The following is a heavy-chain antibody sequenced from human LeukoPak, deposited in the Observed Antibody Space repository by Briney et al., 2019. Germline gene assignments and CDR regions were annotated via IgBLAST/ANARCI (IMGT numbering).Heavy chain of an antibody. V-gene: IGHV3-21*01. CDR1: GFTFSDYA. D-gene: IGHD3-10*02. Sequence: GGSLRLSCTASGFTFSDYAIHWVRQAPGKGLEWVSSISSSSSYIYYADSVKGRFTISRDNAKNSLYLQMNSLRAEDTAVYYCAELGITMIGGVWGKGTTVTISS. CDR3: AELGITMIGGV. J-gene: IGHJ6*04. CDR2: ISSSSSYI.